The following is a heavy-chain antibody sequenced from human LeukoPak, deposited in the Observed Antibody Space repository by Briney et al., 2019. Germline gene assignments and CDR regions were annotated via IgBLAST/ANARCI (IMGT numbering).Heavy chain of an antibody. CDR3: ARAKFDSSGYYYRGFDI. CDR2: ISSSSSHI. V-gene: IGHV3-21*01. Sequence: AGGSLRLSCAASGFTFSSYSMNWVRQAPGKGLEWVSSISSSSSHIYYADSVKGRFTISRDNAKNSLYLQMNSLRAEDTAVYYCARAKFDSSGYYYRGFDIWGQGTMVTVSS. CDR1: GFTFSSYS. D-gene: IGHD3-22*01. J-gene: IGHJ3*02.